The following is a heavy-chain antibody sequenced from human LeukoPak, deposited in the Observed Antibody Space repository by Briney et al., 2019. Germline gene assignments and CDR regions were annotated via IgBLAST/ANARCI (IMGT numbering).Heavy chain of an antibody. CDR1: GGSVSSGSCY. CDR2: IYYSGST. J-gene: IGHJ4*02. Sequence: SETQSLTCTVSGGSVSSGSCYWSWIRQPPGKGLEWIGYIYYSGSTNYNPSLKSRVTISVDTSKNQFSLKLSSVTAADTAVYYCARQASYGGNSDYFDYWGQGTLVTVSS. V-gene: IGHV4-61*01. D-gene: IGHD4-23*01. CDR3: ARQASYGGNSDYFDY.